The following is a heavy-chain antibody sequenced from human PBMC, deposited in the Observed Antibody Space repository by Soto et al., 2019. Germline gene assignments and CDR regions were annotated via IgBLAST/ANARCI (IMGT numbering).Heavy chain of an antibody. D-gene: IGHD3-10*01. CDR2: TRPNNGNT. J-gene: IGHJ4*02. CDR1: GYTFSIYG. V-gene: IGHV1-18*01. CDR3: VRDLDGSGSYYTDY. Sequence: QIQLVQSGAEVKKPGASVKVSCKASGYTFSIYGINWVRQAPGQGLEWMGWTRPNNGNTKYAQNLQVRVTMTTDTSTSTAYMELRSLRPDDTAVYYCVRDLDGSGSYYTDYWGQGTRVTVSS.